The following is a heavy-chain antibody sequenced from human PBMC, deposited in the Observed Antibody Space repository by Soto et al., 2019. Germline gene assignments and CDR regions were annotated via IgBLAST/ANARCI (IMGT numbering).Heavy chain of an antibody. D-gene: IGHD5-12*01. CDR1: GGTSSSYA. CDR3: ATKSGYGTLDY. CDR2: IIPIFGTA. V-gene: IGHV1-69*06. J-gene: IGHJ4*02. Sequence: SVKVSCKASGGTSSSYAISWVRQAPGQGLEWMGGIIPIFGTANYAQKFQGRVTMTADTSTDTAYMELSSLRSEDTAVYYCATKSGYGTLDYWGQGTLVTVSS.